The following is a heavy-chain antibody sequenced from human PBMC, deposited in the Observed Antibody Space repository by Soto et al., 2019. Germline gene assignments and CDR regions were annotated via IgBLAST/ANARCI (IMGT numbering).Heavy chain of an antibody. J-gene: IGHJ3*01. V-gene: IGHV1-2*04. CDR1: GYVFTGYY. CDR3: VRDYYDGSASYGFEF. Sequence: QVHLVQSGAEVKKPGASVKVSCKASGYVFTGYYIHWVRQAPGQGLEWMGWINPKSGVANIAQKFQGWVTLTRDTSISTTYMEVNRLTSNDTAVYYCVRDYYDGSASYGFEFWGQGTPVTVAS. CDR2: INPKSGVA. D-gene: IGHD3-22*01.